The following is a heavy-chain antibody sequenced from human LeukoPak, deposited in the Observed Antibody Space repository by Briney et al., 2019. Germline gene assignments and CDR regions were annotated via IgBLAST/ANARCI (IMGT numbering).Heavy chain of an antibody. Sequence: PSETLSLTCTVSGGSISSSSYYWGWIRQPPGKGLEWIGSIYYSGSTYYNPSLESRVTISVDTSKNQFSLKLSSVTAADTAVYYCARQERDDYGEKNWFDPWGQGTLVTVSS. CDR2: IYYSGST. CDR3: ARQERDDYGEKNWFDP. V-gene: IGHV4-39*01. CDR1: GGSISSSSYY. D-gene: IGHD4-17*01. J-gene: IGHJ5*02.